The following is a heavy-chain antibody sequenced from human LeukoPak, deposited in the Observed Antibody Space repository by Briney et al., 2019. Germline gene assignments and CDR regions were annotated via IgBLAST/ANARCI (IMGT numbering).Heavy chain of an antibody. CDR3: AKPTPVLSAAMAGSEY. V-gene: IGHV3-30*18. J-gene: IGHJ4*02. CDR2: ISYDGSNK. CDR1: GFTFSNYG. Sequence: GGSLRLSCAASGFTFSNYGMHWVRQAPGKGLEWVAVISYDGSNKNRADSVKGRFTISRDNSKNTLYLQMNSLRAEDTAVYYCAKPTPVLSAAMAGSEYWGQGTLVTVSS. D-gene: IGHD2-2*01.